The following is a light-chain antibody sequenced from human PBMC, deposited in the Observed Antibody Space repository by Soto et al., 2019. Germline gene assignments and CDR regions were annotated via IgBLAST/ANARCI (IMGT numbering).Light chain of an antibody. Sequence: DIQLTQSPSFLYASVGERVTITCLASQGISTYLAWYQQRPGKAPKLLIYDASTLQSGVPSRFSASGSGTEFTLTMSGLQPEDFATYYCQQGHSTPYTFGQGTKVDIK. CDR2: DAS. CDR1: QGISTY. J-gene: IGKJ2*01. V-gene: IGKV1-9*01. CDR3: QQGHSTPYT.